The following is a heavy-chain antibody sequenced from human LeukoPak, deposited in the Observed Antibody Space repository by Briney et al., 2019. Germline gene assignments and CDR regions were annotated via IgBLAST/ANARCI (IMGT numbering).Heavy chain of an antibody. CDR1: GITFSNVW. J-gene: IGHJ4*02. CDR2: IISKTDGGAT. CDR3: TTESWGIDH. Sequence: GGSLRLSCAASGITFSNVWMSWVRQAPGKGLEWVGRIISKTDGGATDYAAPVKGRFTISRDDSKNTLYPQMNSLKTEDTALYYCTTESWGIDHWGRGTLVTVSS. D-gene: IGHD3-16*01. V-gene: IGHV3-15*01.